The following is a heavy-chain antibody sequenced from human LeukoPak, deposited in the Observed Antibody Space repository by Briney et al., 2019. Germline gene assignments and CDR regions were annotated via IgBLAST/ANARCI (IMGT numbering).Heavy chain of an antibody. CDR2: IKTDGSYA. CDR3: VRWQDI. V-gene: IGHV3-74*01. J-gene: IGHJ3*02. CDR1: GFTFSSYW. Sequence: PGGSLRPSCAASGFTFSSYWMHWVRQAPGKGLVWVSRIKTDGSYASYAESVKGRFTVSRDNAKNTLYLQMNSLRVEDTAVYYCVRWQDIWGQGTMVTVSS.